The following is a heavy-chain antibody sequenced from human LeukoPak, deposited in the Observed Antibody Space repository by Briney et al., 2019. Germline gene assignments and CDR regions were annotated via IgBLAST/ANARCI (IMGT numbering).Heavy chain of an antibody. D-gene: IGHD6-19*01. CDR3: ARAISSGWFRFLDL. V-gene: IGHV3-48*03. J-gene: IGHJ2*01. Sequence: GGSLRLSCAASGFTFNNYEMNWVRQAPGKGLEWVSYISSGGTSIYYADSVKGRFTISRDNAKSSLYLQMNSLRAEDTAVYYCARAISSGWFRFLDLWGRGTLVTVSS. CDR2: ISSGGTSI. CDR1: GFTFNNYE.